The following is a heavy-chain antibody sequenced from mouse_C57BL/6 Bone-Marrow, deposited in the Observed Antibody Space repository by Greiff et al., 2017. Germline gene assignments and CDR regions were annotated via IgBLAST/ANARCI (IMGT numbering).Heavy chain of an antibody. J-gene: IGHJ1*03. Sequence: VQLQQSGAELVRPGASVKLSCTASGFNITGYYMNWVKQRPEQGLEWIGRIDPEDGDTEYPPKCQGKSTMPADTTSHTAYLQLSSPTSEDTAVYYCTTAYDWYFDVWGTGTTVTVSS. CDR1: GFNITGYY. D-gene: IGHD2-14*01. V-gene: IGHV14-1*01. CDR3: TTAYDWYFDV. CDR2: IDPEDGDT.